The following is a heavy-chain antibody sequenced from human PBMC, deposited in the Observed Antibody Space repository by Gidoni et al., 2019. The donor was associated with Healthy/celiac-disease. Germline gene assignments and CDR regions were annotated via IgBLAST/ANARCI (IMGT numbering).Heavy chain of an antibody. D-gene: IGHD1-7*01. CDR1: GFTFNSYW. CDR2: IKQDGSEK. V-gene: IGHV3-7*03. CDR3: ARKNSQDY. J-gene: IGHJ4*02. Sequence: EVQLVQAGGGLVQPGGSLRLSRAASGFTFNSYWMGWVRQAPGKGVEWVANIKQDGSEKYYVDSGKCRFTISRDNAKNSLYLQMNSLRAEDTAVYCCARKNSQDYWGQGTLVTVSS.